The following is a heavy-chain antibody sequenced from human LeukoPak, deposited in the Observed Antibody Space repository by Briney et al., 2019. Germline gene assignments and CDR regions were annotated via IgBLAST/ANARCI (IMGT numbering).Heavy chain of an antibody. D-gene: IGHD3-22*01. CDR3: ARRSYYYDSSGYYYGY. V-gene: IGHV1-69*04. CDR2: IIPILGIA. CDR1: GGTFSSYA. J-gene: IGHJ4*02. Sequence: EASVKVSCKASGGTFSSYAISWVRQAPGQGLEWMGRIIPILGIANYAQKFQGRVTITADKSTSTAYMELRSLRSDDTAVYYCARRSYYYDSSGYYYGYWGQGTLVTVSS.